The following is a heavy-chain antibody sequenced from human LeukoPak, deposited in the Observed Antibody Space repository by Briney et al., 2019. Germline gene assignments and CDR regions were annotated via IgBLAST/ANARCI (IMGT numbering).Heavy chain of an antibody. CDR1: GFTFSSYG. J-gene: IGHJ1*01. Sequence: GGSLRLSCAASGFTFSSYGMHWVRQAPGKGLEWVAVISYDGSNKYYADSVKGRFTISRDNSKNTLYLQMNSLRAEDTAVYYCAKDPGYGSGSYLDCWGQGTLVTVSS. V-gene: IGHV3-30*18. CDR2: ISYDGSNK. D-gene: IGHD3-10*01. CDR3: AKDPGYGSGSYLDC.